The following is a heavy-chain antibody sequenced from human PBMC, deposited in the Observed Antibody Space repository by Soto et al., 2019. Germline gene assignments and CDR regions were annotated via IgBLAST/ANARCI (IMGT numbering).Heavy chain of an antibody. D-gene: IGHD3-3*01. CDR2: IIPIFGTA. CDR3: ARDLYDFWSGYKNDAFDI. J-gene: IGHJ3*02. CDR1: GGTFSSYA. V-gene: IGHV1-69*13. Sequence: SVKVSCKASGGTFSSYAISWVRQAPGQGLEWMGGIIPIFGTANYAQKFQGRVTITADESTSTAYMELSSLRSEDTAVYYCARDLYDFWSGYKNDAFDIWGQGTMVTVSS.